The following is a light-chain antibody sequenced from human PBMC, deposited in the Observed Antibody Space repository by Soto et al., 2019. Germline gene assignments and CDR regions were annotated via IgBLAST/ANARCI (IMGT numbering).Light chain of an antibody. J-gene: IGLJ1*01. CDR2: NVN. V-gene: IGLV2-14*01. CDR3: SSFTSSTTYV. CDR1: SSDVGNYNY. Sequence: SVLTKSASVSGSPGQSITISCTGTSSDVGNYNYVSWYQQHPGEVPKLIIFNVNNRPSGVSNRFSGSKSGNTASLTISGLQAEDEADYYCSSFTSSTTYVFGTGTKVTVL.